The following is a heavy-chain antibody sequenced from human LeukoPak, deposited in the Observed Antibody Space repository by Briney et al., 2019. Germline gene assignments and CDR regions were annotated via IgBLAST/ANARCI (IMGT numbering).Heavy chain of an antibody. CDR2: IYYSGST. J-gene: IGHJ4*02. Sequence: PSETLSLTCTVSGGSISSSSYYWGWIRQPPGKGLEWLGSIYYSGSTYYNPSLKSRVTISVDTSKNQFSLKLSSVTAADTAVYYCARVGYCSGGSCYRRGGFDYWGQGTLVTVSS. CDR1: GGSISSSSYY. D-gene: IGHD2-15*01. V-gene: IGHV4-39*01. CDR3: ARVGYCSGGSCYRRGGFDY.